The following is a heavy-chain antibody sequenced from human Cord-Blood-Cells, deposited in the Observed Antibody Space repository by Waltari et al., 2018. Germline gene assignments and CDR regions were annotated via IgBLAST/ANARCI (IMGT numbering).Heavy chain of an antibody. CDR3: ARVTDGITIFGVVIDY. CDR1: GGSISSSSYY. V-gene: IGHV4-39*01. J-gene: IGHJ4*02. Sequence: QLQLQESGPGLVKPSETLSLTCTVSGGSISSSSYYWGWIRQPPGKGLEWIGSIYYSGRTYHNPSLKSRVTISVDTSKNQFSLKLSSVTTADTAVYYCARVTDGITIFGVVIDYWGQGTLVTVSS. CDR2: IYYSGRT. D-gene: IGHD3-3*01.